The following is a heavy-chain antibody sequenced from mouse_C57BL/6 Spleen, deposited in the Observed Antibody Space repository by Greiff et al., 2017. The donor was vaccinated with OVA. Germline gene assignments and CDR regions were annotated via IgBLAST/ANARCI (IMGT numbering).Heavy chain of an antibody. CDR3: ASPPYYYGSSWFAY. Sequence: VQGVESGGGLVKPGGSLKLSCAASGFTFSSYTMSWVRQTPEKRLEWVATISGGGGNTYYPDSVKGRFTISRDNAKNTLYLQMGSLRSEDTALYYCASPPYYYGSSWFAYWGQGTLVTVSA. V-gene: IGHV5-9*01. CDR1: GFTFSSYT. CDR2: ISGGGGNT. J-gene: IGHJ3*01. D-gene: IGHD1-1*01.